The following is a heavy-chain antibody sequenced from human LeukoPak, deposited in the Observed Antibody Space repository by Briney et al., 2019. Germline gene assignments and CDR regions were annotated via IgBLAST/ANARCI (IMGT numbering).Heavy chain of an antibody. Sequence: PSETLSLTCAVYGGSFSGYYWSWIRQPPGKGLEWIGYIYYSGSTNYNPSLKSRVTISVDTSKNQFSLKLSSVTAADTAVYYCARAVAADAFDIWGQGTMVTVSS. J-gene: IGHJ3*02. CDR1: GGSFSGYY. V-gene: IGHV4-59*01. CDR3: ARAVAADAFDI. CDR2: IYYSGST. D-gene: IGHD6-19*01.